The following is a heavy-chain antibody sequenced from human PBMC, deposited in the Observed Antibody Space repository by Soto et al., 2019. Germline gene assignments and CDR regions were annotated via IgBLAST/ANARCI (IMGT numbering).Heavy chain of an antibody. D-gene: IGHD5-18*01. V-gene: IGHV1-69*13. J-gene: IGHJ3*02. Sequence: SVKVSCKASGGTFSSYAISWVRQAPGQGLEWMGGIIPIFGTANYAQKFQGRVTITADESTSTAYMELSSLRSEDTAVYYCARDRDGLRGYSYGPGDALDIWGQGTMVTVSS. CDR3: ARDRDGLRGYSYGPGDALDI. CDR1: GGTFSSYA. CDR2: IIPIFGTA.